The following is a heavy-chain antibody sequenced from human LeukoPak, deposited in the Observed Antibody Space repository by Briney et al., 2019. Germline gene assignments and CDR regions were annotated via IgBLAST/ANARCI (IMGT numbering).Heavy chain of an antibody. CDR1: GGSISSYY. D-gene: IGHD4-17*01. J-gene: IGHJ6*02. V-gene: IGHV4-59*01. CDR2: IYYSGST. Sequence: SETLSLTCTVSGGSISSYYWSWIRRPPGKGLEWIGYIYYSGSTNYNPSLKSRVTISVDTSKNQFSLKLSSVTAADTAVYYCARGTVPYYYYYGMDVWGQGTTVTVSS. CDR3: ARGTVPYYYYYGMDV.